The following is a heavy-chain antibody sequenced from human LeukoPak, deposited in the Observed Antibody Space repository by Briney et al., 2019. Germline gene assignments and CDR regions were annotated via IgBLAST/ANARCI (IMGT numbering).Heavy chain of an antibody. D-gene: IGHD3-9*01. Sequence: GGSLRLSCAASGFTSSSYSMNWVRQAPGKGLEWVSYISSSSSTIYYADSVKGRFTISRDNAKNSLYLQMNGLRAEDTAVYYCARAGTLTGCDYWGQGTLVTVSS. V-gene: IGHV3-48*01. J-gene: IGHJ4*02. CDR1: GFTSSSYS. CDR2: ISSSSSTI. CDR3: ARAGTLTGCDY.